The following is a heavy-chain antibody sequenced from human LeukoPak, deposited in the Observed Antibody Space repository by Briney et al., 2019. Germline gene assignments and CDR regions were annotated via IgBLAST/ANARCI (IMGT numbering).Heavy chain of an antibody. CDR3: AKDGHSSGYPDY. D-gene: IGHD3-22*01. Sequence: ASVKVSCKASGYTFTDYYIHWVRQAPGQGLEWMGWISAYNGNTNYAQKLQGRVTMTTDTSTSTAYMELRSLRSDDTAVYYCAKDGHSSGYPDYWGQGTLVTVSS. V-gene: IGHV1-18*04. CDR1: GYTFTDYY. J-gene: IGHJ4*02. CDR2: ISAYNGNT.